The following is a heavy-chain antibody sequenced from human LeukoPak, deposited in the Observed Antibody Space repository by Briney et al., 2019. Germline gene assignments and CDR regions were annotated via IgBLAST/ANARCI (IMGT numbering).Heavy chain of an antibody. CDR2: IKQDGSEK. Sequence: GGSLRLSCAASGFTFSLYWMNWLRRAPGKGLEWVANIKQDGSEKNYVDSVKGRFTISRDNAKNSLYLQMNNLRVEDTAMYYCAGGTGFIIKDWGQGALVTVSS. D-gene: IGHD3-9*01. CDR1: GFTFSLYW. V-gene: IGHV3-7*03. J-gene: IGHJ4*02. CDR3: AGGTGFIIKD.